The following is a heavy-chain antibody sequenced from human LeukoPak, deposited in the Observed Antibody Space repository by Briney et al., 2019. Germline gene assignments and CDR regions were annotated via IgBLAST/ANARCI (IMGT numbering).Heavy chain of an antibody. Sequence: GGSLRLSCAVSGVTLSNYGMSWVRQAPGKGLEWVAGISDSGGTTNYADSVKGRFTISRDNPKNTLYLQMKSLRDEGTAVYFCAERGVLIRVILVGFQKEAYFFDSWGQGALVTVSS. V-gene: IGHV3-23*01. CDR3: AERGVLIRVILVGFQKEAYFFDS. CDR2: ISDSGGTT. CDR1: GVTLSNYG. J-gene: IGHJ4*02. D-gene: IGHD3-22*01.